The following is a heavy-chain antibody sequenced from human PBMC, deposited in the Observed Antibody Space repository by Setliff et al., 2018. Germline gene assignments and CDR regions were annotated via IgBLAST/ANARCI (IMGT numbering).Heavy chain of an antibody. CDR2: INGGNGNT. Sequence: ASVKVFCKASGYTFTNYALHWLRQAPGQRLEWMAYINGGNGNTHYSQKFRGRVTVTRDTSASTVFMELSTLRSEDTAVYYCARETYDILTGYTYWYFDLWGRGTLVTVSS. D-gene: IGHD3-9*01. CDR1: GYTFTNYA. J-gene: IGHJ2*01. V-gene: IGHV1-3*01. CDR3: ARETYDILTGYTYWYFDL.